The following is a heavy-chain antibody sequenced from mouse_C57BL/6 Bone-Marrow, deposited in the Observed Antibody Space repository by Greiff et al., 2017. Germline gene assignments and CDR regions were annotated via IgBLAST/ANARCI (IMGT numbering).Heavy chain of an antibody. CDR1: GYSITSGYY. CDR3: ARDRVLRLGAWFAY. CDR2: ISYDGSN. J-gene: IGHJ3*01. V-gene: IGHV3-6*01. D-gene: IGHD2-12*01. Sequence: DVQLPESGPGLVKPSQSLSLTCSVTGYSITSGYYWNWIRQFPGNKLEWMGYISYDGSNNYNPSLKNRISITRDTSKNQFFLKLNSVTTEATATYCCARDRVLRLGAWFAYWGQGTLVTVSA.